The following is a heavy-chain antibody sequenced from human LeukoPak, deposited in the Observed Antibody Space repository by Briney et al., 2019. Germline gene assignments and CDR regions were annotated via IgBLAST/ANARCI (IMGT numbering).Heavy chain of an antibody. V-gene: IGHV3-21*01. D-gene: IGHD1-26*01. CDR2: ISSSSSYI. Sequence: GGSLRLSCAASGFTFSSYSMNWVRQAPGKGLEWVSSISSSSSYIYYADSVKGRFTISRDNAKNSLYLQMNSLRAEDTAVYYCARKDGIVGPPDAFDIWGQGTMVTVSS. CDR1: GFTFSSYS. CDR3: ARKDGIVGPPDAFDI. J-gene: IGHJ3*02.